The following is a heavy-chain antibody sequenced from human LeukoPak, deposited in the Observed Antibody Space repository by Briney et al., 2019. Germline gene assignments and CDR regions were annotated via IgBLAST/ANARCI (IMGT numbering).Heavy chain of an antibody. V-gene: IGHV4-39*02. CDR3: ATNRDCYKPFEC. J-gene: IGHJ4*02. D-gene: IGHD5-24*01. CDR1: GGSISSSSYY. CDR2: ISYSGRT. Sequence: SETLSLTCTVSGGSISSSSYYWVWIRQPPGKGLEWIATISYSGRTYYNPSLRSRFPISVDRSKNHFSLKLSSVTAADTAVYYCATNRDCYKPFECWGQGSLVSVSS.